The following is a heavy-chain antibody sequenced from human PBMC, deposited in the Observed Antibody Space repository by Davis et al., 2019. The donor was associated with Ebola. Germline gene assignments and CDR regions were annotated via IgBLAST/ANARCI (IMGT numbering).Heavy chain of an antibody. CDR1: GGTFSSYA. CDR2: ISAYNGNT. CDR3: ARDRKAYFDY. Sequence: ASVKVSCKASGGTFSSYAISWVRQAPGQGLEWMGWISAYNGNTNYAQKLQGRVTMTTDTSTSTAYMELRSLRSDDTAVYYCARDRKAYFDYWGQGTLVTVSS. V-gene: IGHV1-18*01. J-gene: IGHJ4*02.